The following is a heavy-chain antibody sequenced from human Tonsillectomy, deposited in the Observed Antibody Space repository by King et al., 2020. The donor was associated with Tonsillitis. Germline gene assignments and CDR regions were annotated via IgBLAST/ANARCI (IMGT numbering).Heavy chain of an antibody. Sequence: VQLQESGPGLVKPSEALSLTWTVSGGFISGYYWSWIRQPAVKGLEWIGRIYTISRPNYNPPLRRRVTISVDTSKNQCSLKLGSVTAADTAVYYCARSDFWSGYYNFWGQGTLVTVSS. D-gene: IGHD3-3*01. V-gene: IGHV4-4*07. CDR3: ARSDFWSGYYNF. CDR2: IYTISRP. J-gene: IGHJ4*02. CDR1: GGFISGYY.